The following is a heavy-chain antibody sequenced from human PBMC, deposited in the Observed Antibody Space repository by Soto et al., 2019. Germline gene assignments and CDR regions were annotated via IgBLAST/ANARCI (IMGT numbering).Heavy chain of an antibody. CDR2: ISSDSSYI. CDR1: GFTLSDYS. V-gene: IGHV3-21*01. Sequence: EVQLVESGGGLVKPGGSLRLSCAASGFTLSDYSMNWVRQAPGKGLEWVSCISSDSSYIFYADSVKGRFTISKDSAKNSLYLQMNSLRAEDTAVYYCARRVLERGREDDYWGQGTLVTVSS. D-gene: IGHD1-26*01. J-gene: IGHJ4*02. CDR3: ARRVLERGREDDY.